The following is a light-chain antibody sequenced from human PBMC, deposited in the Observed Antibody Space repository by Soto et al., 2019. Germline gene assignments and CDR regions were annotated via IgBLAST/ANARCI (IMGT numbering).Light chain of an antibody. J-gene: IGKJ5*01. V-gene: IGKV3D-20*02. Sequence: ESVLQPSPGTLSFSPVERSPLSFIASQSVSSSYLAWYQQKPGQAPRLLIYGASTRATGIPARFSGSGSGTDFTLTISSLEPEDFEVYYCQQRSNWTNFGKGQRLALK. CDR1: QSVSSSY. CDR2: GAS. CDR3: QQRSNWTN.